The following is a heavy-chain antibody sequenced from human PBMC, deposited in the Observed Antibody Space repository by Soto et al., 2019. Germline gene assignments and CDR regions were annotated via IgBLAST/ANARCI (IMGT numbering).Heavy chain of an antibody. V-gene: IGHV4-4*02. J-gene: IGHJ3*02. CDR1: GGSISSSNW. CDR2: IYHSGST. Sequence: SETLSLTCAVSGGSISSSNWWSWVRQPPGKGLEWIGEIYHSGSTNYNPSLKSRVTISVDKSKNQFSLKLSSVTAADTAVYYCARDLSDSSGYYYFRALDIWGQGTMVTVSS. D-gene: IGHD3-22*01. CDR3: ARDLSDSSGYYYFRALDI.